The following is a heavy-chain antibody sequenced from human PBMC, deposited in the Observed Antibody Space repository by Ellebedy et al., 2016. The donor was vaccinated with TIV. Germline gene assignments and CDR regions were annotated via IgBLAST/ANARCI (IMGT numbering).Heavy chain of an antibody. CDR2: ITNSASST. CDR3: TKQRGHPLAAYFFDF. Sequence: GESLKISCAASGFTFSSYAMSWVRQAPGKGLEWVSTITNSASSTYYSDSVKGRFTISRDNSKNTLSLQMNSLRAEDTAIYYCTKQRGHPLAAYFFDFWGQGILVSVSS. CDR1: GFTFSSYA. J-gene: IGHJ4*02. D-gene: IGHD3-10*01. V-gene: IGHV3-23*01.